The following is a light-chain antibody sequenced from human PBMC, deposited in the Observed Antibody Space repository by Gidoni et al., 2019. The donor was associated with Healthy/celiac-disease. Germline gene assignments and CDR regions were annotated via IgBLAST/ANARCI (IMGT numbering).Light chain of an antibody. CDR3: QAWDSSTVV. CDR2: QDS. Sequence: SYELTPPPSVSVSPGQTASITCSVDKLGDKYACWYQQKPGQSPVLVIYQDSKRPSGIPERFSGSNSGNTATLTISGTQAMDEADYYCQAWDSSTVVFGGGTKLTVL. V-gene: IGLV3-1*01. J-gene: IGLJ2*01. CDR1: KLGDKY.